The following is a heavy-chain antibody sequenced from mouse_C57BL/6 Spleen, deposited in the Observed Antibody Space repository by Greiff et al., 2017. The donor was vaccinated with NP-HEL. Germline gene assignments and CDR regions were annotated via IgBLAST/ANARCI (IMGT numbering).Heavy chain of an antibody. CDR3: ARGGMGEGNFNRYFDV. D-gene: IGHD2-1*01. V-gene: IGHV1-53*01. J-gene: IGHJ1*03. CDR2: INPSNGGT. Sequence: QVQLQQPGTELVKPGASVKLSCKASGYTFTSYWMHWVKQRPGQGLEWIGNINPSNGGTNYNEKFKSKATLTVDKSSSTAYMQLSSLTYEESAVYERARGGMGEGNFNRYFDVWGTGTTVTVSS. CDR1: GYTFTSYW.